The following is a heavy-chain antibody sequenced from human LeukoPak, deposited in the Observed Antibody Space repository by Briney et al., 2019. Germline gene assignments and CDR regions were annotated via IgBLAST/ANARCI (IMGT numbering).Heavy chain of an antibody. V-gene: IGHV1-24*01. CDR1: GYTLTELS. D-gene: IGHD3-16*01. CDR2: FDPEDGET. CDR3: ATGFLGLLRWGPSFQH. J-gene: IGHJ1*01. Sequence: GASVTVSCTVSGYTLTELSMHWVRQAPGKGLEWMGGFDPEDGETIYAQKFQGRVTMTEDASTDTAYMELSSLRSEDTAVYYCATGFLGLLRWGPSFQHWGQGTLVTVSS.